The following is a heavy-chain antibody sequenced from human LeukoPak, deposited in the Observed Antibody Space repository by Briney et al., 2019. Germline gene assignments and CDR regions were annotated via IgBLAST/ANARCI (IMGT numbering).Heavy chain of an antibody. CDR2: INHSGST. CDR3: ARGRAAAGTDY. CDR1: GGSFSGYY. Sequence: KPSETLSLTCADYGGSFSGYYWSWIRQPPGKGLEWIGEINHSGSTNYNPSLKSRVTISVDTSKNQFSLKLSSVTAADTAVYYCARGRAAAGTDYWGQGTLVTVSS. J-gene: IGHJ4*02. D-gene: IGHD6-13*01. V-gene: IGHV4-34*01.